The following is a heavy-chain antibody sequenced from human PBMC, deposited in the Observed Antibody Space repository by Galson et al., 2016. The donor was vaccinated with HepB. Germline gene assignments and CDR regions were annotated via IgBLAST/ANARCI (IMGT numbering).Heavy chain of an antibody. CDR1: AYTFTNYA. Sequence: SVKVSCKASAYTFTNYAIHWVRQAPGQGLDWMGWIIPGNGDTKYSQTFQGRVTITRDTSANTAYMELSSLRFEDTAVYYCAREGNYYTLDYWGQGTLVTVSS. V-gene: IGHV1-3*01. CDR2: IIPGNGDT. J-gene: IGHJ4*02. CDR3: AREGNYYTLDY. D-gene: IGHD1-26*01.